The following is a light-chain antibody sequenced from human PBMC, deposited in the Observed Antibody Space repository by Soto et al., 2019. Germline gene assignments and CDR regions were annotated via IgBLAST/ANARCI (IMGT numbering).Light chain of an antibody. CDR2: KAS. Sequence: DIQMTQTPSILSASVGDRVILTCRASQSIGNWLAWYQQKPGKAPKLLIYKASSLDSGVPTRFSGSGSGTDFTLTISSLQPEDFATYYCQQYNSYVFGPGTKVDIK. CDR1: QSIGNW. V-gene: IGKV1-5*03. CDR3: QQYNSYV. J-gene: IGKJ3*01.